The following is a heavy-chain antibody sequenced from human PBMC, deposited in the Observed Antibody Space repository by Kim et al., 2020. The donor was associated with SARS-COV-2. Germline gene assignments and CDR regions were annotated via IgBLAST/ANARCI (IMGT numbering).Heavy chain of an antibody. D-gene: IGHD6-13*01. J-gene: IGHJ4*02. CDR2: INHSGST. CDR1: GGSFSGYY. CDR3: ARATTYNSWGWEKDLDY. Sequence: SETLSLTCAVYGGSFSGYYWSWIRQPPGKGLEWIGEINHSGSTNYNPSLKSRVTISVDTSKNQFSLKLSSVTAADTAVYYCARATTYNSWGWEKDLDYWGQGTLVTVSS. V-gene: IGHV4-34*01.